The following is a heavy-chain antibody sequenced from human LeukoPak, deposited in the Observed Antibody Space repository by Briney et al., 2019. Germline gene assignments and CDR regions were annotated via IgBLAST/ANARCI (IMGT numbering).Heavy chain of an antibody. D-gene: IGHD1-26*01. CDR2: IYTSGST. J-gene: IGHJ4*02. CDR3: ARGFAVGASWGFDY. V-gene: IGHV4-4*09. CDR1: GGSISSYY. Sequence: PSETLSLTCTVSGGSISSYYWSWLRQPPGKGLEWIGYIYTSGSTNYNPSLKSRVAISVDTSKNQFSLKLSSVTAADTAVYYCARGFAVGASWGFDYWGQGTLVTVSS.